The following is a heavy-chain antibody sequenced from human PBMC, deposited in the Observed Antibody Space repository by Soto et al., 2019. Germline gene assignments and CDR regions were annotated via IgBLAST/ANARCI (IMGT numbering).Heavy chain of an antibody. Sequence: SVKVSCKASGGTFSSYTISWVRQAPGQGLEWMGRIIPILGIANYAQKFQGRVTITADKSTSTAYMELSSLRSEDTAVYYCATYPHIGYSSSWYEMDVWGQGSKVTVSS. D-gene: IGHD6-13*01. CDR3: ATYPHIGYSSSWYEMDV. J-gene: IGHJ6*02. V-gene: IGHV1-69*02. CDR1: GGTFSSYT. CDR2: IIPILGIA.